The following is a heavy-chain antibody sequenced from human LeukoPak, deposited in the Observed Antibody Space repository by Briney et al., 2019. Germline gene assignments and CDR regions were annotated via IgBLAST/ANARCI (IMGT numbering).Heavy chain of an antibody. D-gene: IGHD3-22*01. J-gene: IGHJ4*02. CDR3: ARVVVTMIVNRELDY. Sequence: GGSLRLSCAASGFTFSSYSMNWVRQAPGKGLEWVSSISSSSSYIYYADSVKGRFTISRDNAKNSLYLQMNSLRAEDTAVYYCARVVVTMIVNRELDYWGQGTLVTVSS. V-gene: IGHV3-21*01. CDR2: ISSSSSYI. CDR1: GFTFSSYS.